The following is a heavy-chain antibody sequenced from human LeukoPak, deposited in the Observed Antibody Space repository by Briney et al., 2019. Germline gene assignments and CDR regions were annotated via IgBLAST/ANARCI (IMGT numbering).Heavy chain of an antibody. D-gene: IGHD6-13*01. CDR1: GFTFSAYN. J-gene: IGHJ4*01. Sequence: PGGSLRLSCAASGFTFSAYNMHWVRKAPGRGLEWVSSISSISKFLFYADSVKGRFTISRDNAQNSLCLQMNSLRAEDTVVYYCARRNLYSTYYFDYWGQGTLVTVSS. CDR2: ISSISKFL. CDR3: ARRNLYSTYYFDY. V-gene: IGHV3-21*04.